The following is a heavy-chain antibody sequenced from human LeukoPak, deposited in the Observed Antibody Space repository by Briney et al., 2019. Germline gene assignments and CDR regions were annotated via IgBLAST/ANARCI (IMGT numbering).Heavy chain of an antibody. CDR2: INHSGST. CDR3: ARVLMASSSVTFDY. D-gene: IGHD6-13*01. Sequence: PSETLSLTCAVYGGSFSAYYWSWIRQPPGKGLEWIGEINHSGSTNYNPSLKTRVTISVDTSKNQFSLKLSSVTAADTAVYYCARVLMASSSVTFDYWGQGTLVTVSS. CDR1: GGSFSAYY. V-gene: IGHV4-34*01. J-gene: IGHJ4*02.